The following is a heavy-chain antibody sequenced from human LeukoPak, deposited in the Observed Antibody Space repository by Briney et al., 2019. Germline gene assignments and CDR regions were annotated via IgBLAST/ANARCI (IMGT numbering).Heavy chain of an antibody. Sequence: PGGSLRLSCAASGFTVSNNYMTWVRQAPGKGLEWVAVLYNGGVTSYADSVNRQFTISREKSKNTLYLQMNSRRDEDAAVYYCARDPGAWYNDCWGQGALVTVSS. D-gene: IGHD1-1*01. CDR2: LYNGGVT. V-gene: IGHV3-53*01. J-gene: IGHJ4*02. CDR1: GFTVSNNY. CDR3: ARDPGAWYNDC.